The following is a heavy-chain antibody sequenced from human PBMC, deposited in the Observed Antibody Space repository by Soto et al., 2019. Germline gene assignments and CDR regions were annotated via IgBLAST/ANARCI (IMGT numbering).Heavy chain of an antibody. J-gene: IGHJ5*02. D-gene: IGHD3-10*01. Sequence: QVQLVQSGAEVKKPGASVKVSCKASGYTFTNYGISWVRQAPGQGLEWMGWISAYNGNTKYAQKLQGRVTMTTDTSRSTAYMELRSLRSDDTAAYYCARGVGSGSYYNQYNWFDPWGQGTLVTVSS. V-gene: IGHV1-18*01. CDR3: ARGVGSGSYYNQYNWFDP. CDR1: GYTFTNYG. CDR2: ISAYNGNT.